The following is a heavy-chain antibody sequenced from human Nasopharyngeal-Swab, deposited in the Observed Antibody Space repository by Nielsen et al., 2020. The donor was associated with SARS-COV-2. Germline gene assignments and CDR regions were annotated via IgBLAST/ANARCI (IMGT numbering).Heavy chain of an antibody. CDR2: ISGSGGST. Sequence: GESLKIPCAASGFTFSSYAMSWVRQAPGKGLEWVSAISGSGGSTYYADSVKGRFTISRDNSKNTLYLQMNSLRAEDTAVYYCASLRGYTAMVTTTYYYGMDVWGQGTTVTVSS. CDR3: ASLRGYTAMVTTTYYYGMDV. CDR1: GFTFSSYA. J-gene: IGHJ6*02. V-gene: IGHV3-23*01. D-gene: IGHD5-18*01.